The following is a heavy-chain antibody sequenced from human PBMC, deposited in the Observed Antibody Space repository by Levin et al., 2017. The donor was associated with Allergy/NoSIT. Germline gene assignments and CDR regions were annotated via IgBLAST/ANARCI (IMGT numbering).Heavy chain of an antibody. CDR1: GGSISNSGFY. CDR2: IYSSGDT. CDR3: ARAKDGYYDILTGYYTRYYYYVDV. V-gene: IGHV4-61*02. Sequence: SETLSLTCTVSGGSISNSGFYWNWIRQPAGTGLEWIGRIYSSGDTNFNPSLKSRVTMSIDTSKNQLSLKLSSVTAADTAVYYCARAKDGYYDILTGYYTRYYYYVDVWGKGTTVTVSS. D-gene: IGHD3-9*01. J-gene: IGHJ6*03.